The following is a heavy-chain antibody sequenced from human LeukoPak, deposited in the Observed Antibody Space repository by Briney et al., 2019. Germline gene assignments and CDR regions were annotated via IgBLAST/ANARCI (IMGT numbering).Heavy chain of an antibody. J-gene: IGHJ4*02. CDR1: GFTFDDYA. V-gene: IGHV3-9*01. CDR3: AKDISGAQEYYFDY. Sequence: GRSLRLSCAASGFTFDDYAMHWVRQAPGKGLEGVSGISWNSGSIVYADSVKGRFTISRENEKNSLYLQMNSLRAEDTALYYCAKDISGAQEYYFDYWGQGTLVTVSS. D-gene: IGHD3-3*02. CDR2: ISWNSGSI.